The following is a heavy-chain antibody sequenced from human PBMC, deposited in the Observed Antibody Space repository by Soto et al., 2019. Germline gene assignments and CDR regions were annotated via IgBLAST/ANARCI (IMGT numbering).Heavy chain of an antibody. V-gene: IGHV1-8*01. Sequence: ASVKVSCKASGYTFTSYDINWVRQATGQGLEWMGWMNPNSGNTGYAQKFQGRVTMTRNTSISTAYMELSSLRSEDTAVYYCARGYYDILTGYYPPDYWGQGTLVTV. CDR2: MNPNSGNT. CDR1: GYTFTSYD. D-gene: IGHD3-9*01. J-gene: IGHJ4*02. CDR3: ARGYYDILTGYYPPDY.